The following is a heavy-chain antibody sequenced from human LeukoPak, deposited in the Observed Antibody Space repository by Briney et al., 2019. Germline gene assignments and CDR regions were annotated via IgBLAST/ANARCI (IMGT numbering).Heavy chain of an antibody. V-gene: IGHV4-34*01. D-gene: IGHD3-10*01. Sequence: SETLSLTCAVYGGSLSGYYWTWIRQPPGKGLEWIGEINHSGSTSYNPSLKSRVTISVDTSKNQFSLKLSSVTAADTAVYYCASGRSGYFDYWGQGTLVTVSS. CDR2: INHSGST. CDR3: ASGRSGYFDY. CDR1: GGSLSGYY. J-gene: IGHJ4*02.